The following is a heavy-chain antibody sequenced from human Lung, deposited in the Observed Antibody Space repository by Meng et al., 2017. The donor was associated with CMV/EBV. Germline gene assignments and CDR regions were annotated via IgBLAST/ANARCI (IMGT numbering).Heavy chain of an antibody. CDR3: ASKMYYDFWSAYRGTEGVDPFNI. CDR2: ISPNNGAT. Sequence: ASXXVSXKASGYTFTDYRMHWVRQAPGQGLEWMGWISPNNGATNYAQKFQGRVTMTRDTSISTAYMELNRLTYDDTAMYYCASKMYYDFWSAYRGTEGVDPFNIWGQGXLVTVSS. D-gene: IGHD3-3*01. J-gene: IGHJ3*02. CDR1: GYTFTDYR. V-gene: IGHV1-2*02.